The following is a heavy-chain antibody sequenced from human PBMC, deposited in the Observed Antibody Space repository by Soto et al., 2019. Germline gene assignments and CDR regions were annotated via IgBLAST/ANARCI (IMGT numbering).Heavy chain of an antibody. CDR1: GGSFSGYY. CDR3: ARGEDAFFYYGLDV. V-gene: IGHV4-34*01. CDR2: INHSGST. J-gene: IGHJ6*02. Sequence: SETLSLTCAVYGGSFSGYYWSWIRQPPGKGLEWIGEINHSGSTSYNPSLPSRVTMSVDTSKSQFSLKLTSVTAADTAVYYCARGEDAFFYYGLDVWGQGITVTVSS.